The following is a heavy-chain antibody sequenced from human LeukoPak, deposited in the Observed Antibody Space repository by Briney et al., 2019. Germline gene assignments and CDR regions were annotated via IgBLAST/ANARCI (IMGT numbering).Heavy chain of an antibody. J-gene: IGHJ5*02. CDR3: ARGRWLQYET. Sequence: PSETLSLTCTVSGGSVSSGTYYWSWIRQPPGKGLEWIGCIHYSGTTNYNPSLKSRVTISVDTSKNQFSLKLISVTAADTAVYYCARGRWLQYETWGQGTLVTVSS. D-gene: IGHD5-24*01. CDR2: IHYSGTT. CDR1: GGSVSSGTYY. V-gene: IGHV4-61*01.